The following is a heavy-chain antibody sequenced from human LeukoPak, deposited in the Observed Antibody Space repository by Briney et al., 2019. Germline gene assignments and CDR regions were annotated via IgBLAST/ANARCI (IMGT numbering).Heavy chain of an antibody. CDR1: GYTFTGYY. D-gene: IGHD5-18*01. V-gene: IGHV1-2*02. CDR3: ARVTTRGYSYGLDY. CDR2: INPNSGGT. Sequence: ASVKVSCKASGYTFTGYYMHWVRQAPGQGLEWMGWINPNSGGTNYAQKFQGRVTMTRDTSISTAYMELSRLGSDDTAVYYCARVTTRGYSYGLDYWGQGTLVTVSS. J-gene: IGHJ4*02.